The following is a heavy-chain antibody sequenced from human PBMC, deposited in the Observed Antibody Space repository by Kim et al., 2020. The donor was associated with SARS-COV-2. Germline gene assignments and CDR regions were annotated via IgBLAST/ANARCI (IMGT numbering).Heavy chain of an antibody. Sequence: GGSLRLSCAASGFTFSSYSMNWVRQAPGKGLEWVSSISSSSSYIYYADSVKGRFTISRDNAKNSLYLQMNSLRAEDTAVYYCARDSFESRVENAAGNNYYGMDVWGQGTTVTVSS. D-gene: IGHD6-13*01. CDR2: ISSSSSYI. V-gene: IGHV3-21*04. CDR3: ARDSFESRVENAAGNNYYGMDV. CDR1: GFTFSSYS. J-gene: IGHJ6*02.